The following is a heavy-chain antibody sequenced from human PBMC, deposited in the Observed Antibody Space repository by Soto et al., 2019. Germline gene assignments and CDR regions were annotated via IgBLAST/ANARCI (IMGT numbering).Heavy chain of an antibody. V-gene: IGHV3-30-3*01. Sequence: PGGSLRLSCAASGFTFSSYAMHWVRQAPGKGLEWVAVISYDGSNKYYADSVKGRFTISRDNSKNTLYLQMNSPRAEDTAVYYCARVFSNYLYYGMDVWGQGTTVTVSS. CDR2: ISYDGSNK. CDR3: ARVFSNYLYYGMDV. J-gene: IGHJ6*02. D-gene: IGHD3-10*02. CDR1: GFTFSSYA.